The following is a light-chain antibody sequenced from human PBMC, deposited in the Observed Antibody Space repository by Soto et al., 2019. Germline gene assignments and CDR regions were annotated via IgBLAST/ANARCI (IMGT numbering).Light chain of an antibody. CDR2: GAS. Sequence: EIVMTQSPATLSVSPGERATLSCRASQSVGSNLAWYQQKPGQAPRLLIYGASTRATGIPARFSGGGSGTEFTLTISSLQSEDFAVYFCQLYKDWATFGQGTKV. CDR1: QSVGSN. V-gene: IGKV3-15*01. J-gene: IGKJ1*01. CDR3: QLYKDWAT.